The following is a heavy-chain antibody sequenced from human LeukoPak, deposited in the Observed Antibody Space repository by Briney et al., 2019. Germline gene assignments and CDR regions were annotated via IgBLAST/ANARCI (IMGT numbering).Heavy chain of an antibody. V-gene: IGHV4-4*07. J-gene: IGHJ3*02. D-gene: IGHD3-10*01. CDR3: ARDPAGCYGSGSYSRRSDAFDI. CDR2: IYTSGST. Sequence: SETLSLTCTVSGGSISSYYWSWIRQPAGKGLEWIGRIYTSGSTNYNPSLKSRVTMSVDTSKNQFSLKLSSVTAAETAVYYCARDPAGCYGSGSYSRRSDAFDIWGQGTMVTVSS. CDR1: GGSISSYY.